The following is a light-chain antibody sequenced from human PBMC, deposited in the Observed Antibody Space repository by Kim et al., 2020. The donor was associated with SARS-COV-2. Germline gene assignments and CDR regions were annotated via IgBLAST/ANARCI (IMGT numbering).Light chain of an antibody. CDR2: DAS. V-gene: IGKV1-5*01. CDR1: QSISVW. Sequence: SASVGDRVTITCRASQSISVWLAWYQQKPGKAPELLIYDASTLESGVPSRFSGSGSGTEFTLTISSLQPDDFATYYCQQYNRYSLTFGGGTKLEI. J-gene: IGKJ4*01. CDR3: QQYNRYSLT.